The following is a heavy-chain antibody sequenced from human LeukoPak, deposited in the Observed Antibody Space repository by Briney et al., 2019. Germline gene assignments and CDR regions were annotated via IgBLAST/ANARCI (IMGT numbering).Heavy chain of an antibody. Sequence: GESLKISCKDSGYRFSSYWIAWVRQMPGKGLEYIGIIYPGDSDIRYSPSFQGLVTISADKSINTAYLQWSSLKASDTAMYYCARQEYCSGGSCYTWFDPWGQGTLVTVSS. D-gene: IGHD2-15*01. CDR1: GYRFSSYW. J-gene: IGHJ5*02. CDR3: ARQEYCSGGSCYTWFDP. CDR2: IYPGDSDI. V-gene: IGHV5-51*01.